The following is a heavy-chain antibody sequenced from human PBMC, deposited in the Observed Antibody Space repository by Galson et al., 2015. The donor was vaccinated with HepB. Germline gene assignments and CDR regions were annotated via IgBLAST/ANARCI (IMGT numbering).Heavy chain of an antibody. Sequence: SLRLSCAASGFTFSNAWMSWVRQAPGKGLEWVGRIKSKTDGGTTDYAAPVKGRFTISRDDSKNTLYLQMNSLKTEDTAVYYCTPDGSALAGDFPFYYFDYWGQGTLVTVSS. V-gene: IGHV3-15*01. D-gene: IGHD6-19*01. CDR2: IKSKTDGGTT. J-gene: IGHJ4*02. CDR1: GFTFSNAW. CDR3: TPDGSALAGDFPFYYFDY.